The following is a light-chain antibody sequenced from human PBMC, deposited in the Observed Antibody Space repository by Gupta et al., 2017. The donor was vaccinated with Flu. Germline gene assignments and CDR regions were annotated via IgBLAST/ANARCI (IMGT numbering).Light chain of an antibody. CDR3: MQDLQTRT. V-gene: IGKV2-28*01. Sequence: DIVMTQSPLFLSVTPGEPASISCRSSQSLLHSSGYNYVDWFLQKPGQSPQLLIYLGSSRASGVPDRFSDSGSGTDFTLKSRRGEAEDVGVYYCMQDLQTRTFGQGTKVEI. CDR1: QSLLHSSGYNY. J-gene: IGKJ1*01. CDR2: LGS.